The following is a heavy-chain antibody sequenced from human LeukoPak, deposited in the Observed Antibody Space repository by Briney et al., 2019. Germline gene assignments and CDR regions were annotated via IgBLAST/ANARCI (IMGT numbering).Heavy chain of an antibody. CDR2: ISAYNGNT. Sequence: ASVKVSCKASGYTFTSYGISWVRQAPGQGLEWMGWISAYNGNTNYAQKLQGRVTMTTDTSTSTAYMELRSLRSDDTAVYYRARDGAYCGGDCFDADSLDYWGQGTLVTVSS. J-gene: IGHJ4*02. CDR1: GYTFTSYG. D-gene: IGHD2-21*02. V-gene: IGHV1-18*01. CDR3: ARDGAYCGGDCFDADSLDY.